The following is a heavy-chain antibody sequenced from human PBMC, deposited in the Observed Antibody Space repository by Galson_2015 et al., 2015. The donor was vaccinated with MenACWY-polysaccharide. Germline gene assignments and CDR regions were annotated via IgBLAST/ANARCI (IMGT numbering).Heavy chain of an antibody. D-gene: IGHD2-2*01. CDR3: AKGSYRAIAVLSYYYYYMDF. Sequence: SLRLSCAASAFAFNKYVMNWVRQPPGKGLQWVSSITPTGGTPSYADSVRGRFTITRDNPKNTLSLQMNRLGAEDTAVYYCAKGSYRAIAVLSYYYYYMDFFGKWTTVTVSS. V-gene: IGHV3-23*01. CDR1: AFAFNKYV. CDR2: ITPTGGTP. J-gene: IGHJ6*03.